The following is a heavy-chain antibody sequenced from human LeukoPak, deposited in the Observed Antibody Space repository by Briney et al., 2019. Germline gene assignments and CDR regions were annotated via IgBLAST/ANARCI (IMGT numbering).Heavy chain of an antibody. J-gene: IGHJ5*02. CDR2: IYTSGST. Sequence: ASETLSLTCTVSGGSISSYHWSWIRQPAGKGLEWIGRIYTSGSTNYNPSLKSRVTMSVDTSKNQFSLKLSSVTAADTAVYYCAREDPYDFWSGYYLFNPWGQGTLVTVSS. D-gene: IGHD3-3*01. CDR3: AREDPYDFWSGYYLFNP. V-gene: IGHV4-4*07. CDR1: GGSISSYH.